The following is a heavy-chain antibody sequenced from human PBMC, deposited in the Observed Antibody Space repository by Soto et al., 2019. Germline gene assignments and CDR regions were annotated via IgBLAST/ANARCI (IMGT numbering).Heavy chain of an antibody. CDR3: ARVSPPPDY. CDR1: GFTFSSYA. V-gene: IGHV3-48*04. CDR2: ISTSGSTI. J-gene: IGHJ4*02. Sequence: PGGSLRLSCAASGFTFSSYAMHWIRQAPGKGLEWVSYISTSGSTINYADSVKGRFTISRDNAKNSLYLQMNSLRAEDTAVYYCARVSPPPDYWGQGTLVTVSS.